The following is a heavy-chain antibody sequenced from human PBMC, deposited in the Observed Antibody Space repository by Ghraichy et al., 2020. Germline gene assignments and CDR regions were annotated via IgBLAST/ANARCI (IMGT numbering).Heavy chain of an antibody. Sequence: SETLSLSCTVSGGSISRSSYYWGWIRQPPGKGLEWIGSIYYGVSTYYNPSLKSRVTISVDTSKNQFSLKVNSVTAADTAVYYCAIRFGDTYYFDDWGQGTLVTVSS. V-gene: IGHV4-39*01. D-gene: IGHD3-16*01. CDR3: AIRFGDTYYFDD. CDR2: IYYGVST. J-gene: IGHJ4*02. CDR1: GGSISRSSYY.